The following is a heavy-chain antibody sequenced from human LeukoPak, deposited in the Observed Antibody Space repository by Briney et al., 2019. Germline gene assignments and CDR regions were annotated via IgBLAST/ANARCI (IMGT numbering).Heavy chain of an antibody. Sequence: SETLSLTCAVSGGSISSFHWSWIRQPPGKGLEWIGYISYSGSIIYNPSLKSRVSIAMDTSKNQFSLKLSSVTAADTAVYYCAREDYDSSGYHPWGQGTLDTVSS. CDR3: AREDYDSSGYHP. CDR1: GGSISSFH. V-gene: IGHV4-59*01. J-gene: IGHJ5*02. CDR2: ISYSGSI. D-gene: IGHD3-22*01.